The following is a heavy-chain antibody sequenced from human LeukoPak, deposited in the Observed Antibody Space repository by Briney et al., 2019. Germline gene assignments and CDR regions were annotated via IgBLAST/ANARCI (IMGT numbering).Heavy chain of an antibody. J-gene: IGHJ3*02. CDR2: IYYSGST. Sequence: PSETLSLTCTVSGGSISSSSYYWGWIRQPPGKGLEWIGSIYYSGSTYYNPSLKSRVTISVDTSKNQFSLKLSSVTAADTAVYYCASSGYDGGVDAFDIWGQGTMVTVS. V-gene: IGHV4-39*07. CDR1: GGSISSSSYY. D-gene: IGHD5-12*01. CDR3: ASSGYDGGVDAFDI.